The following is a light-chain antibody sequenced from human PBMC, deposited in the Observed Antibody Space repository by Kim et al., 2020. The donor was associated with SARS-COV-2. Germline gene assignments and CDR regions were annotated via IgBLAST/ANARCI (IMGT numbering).Light chain of an antibody. Sequence: DIVMTQSPDSLAVSLGERATINCKSSQSVLYSSNNKNYLAWYQQKPGQPPKLLMYWASTRESGVPDRFSGSGSGTDFTLTISSLQAEDVAVYYCQQYYSTTNSFGQGTKLEI. CDR3: QQYYSTTNS. CDR2: WAS. V-gene: IGKV4-1*01. CDR1: QSVLYSSNNKNY. J-gene: IGKJ2*03.